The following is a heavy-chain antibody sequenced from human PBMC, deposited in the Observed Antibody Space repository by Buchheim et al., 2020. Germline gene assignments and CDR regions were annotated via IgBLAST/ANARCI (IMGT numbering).Heavy chain of an antibody. Sequence: QLQLQESGPGLVKPPETLSLTCTVSGGSISSSSYYWGWIRQPPGKGLEWIGSIYYSGSTYYNPSLKSRVTISVDTAKNQVSLKLSSVTAADTAVYYCAAQYGSGLKNYYYGMDVWGQGTT. V-gene: IGHV4-39*07. CDR3: AAQYGSGLKNYYYGMDV. J-gene: IGHJ6*02. CDR2: IYYSGST. CDR1: GGSISSSSYY. D-gene: IGHD3-10*01.